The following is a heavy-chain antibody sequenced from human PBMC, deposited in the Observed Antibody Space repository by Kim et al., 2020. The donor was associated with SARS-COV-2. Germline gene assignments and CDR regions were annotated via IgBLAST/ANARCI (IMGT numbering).Heavy chain of an antibody. CDR2: ISYDGSNK. V-gene: IGHV3-30*03. CDR3: ATSTIFGVVIRNNLFDY. CDR1: GFTFSSYG. D-gene: IGHD3-3*01. J-gene: IGHJ4*02. Sequence: GGSLRLSCAASGFTFSSYGMHWVRQAPGKGLEWVAVISYDGSNKYYADSVKGRFTISRDNSKNTLYLQMNSLGAEDTAVYYCATSTIFGVVIRNNLFDYWGQGTLVTVSS.